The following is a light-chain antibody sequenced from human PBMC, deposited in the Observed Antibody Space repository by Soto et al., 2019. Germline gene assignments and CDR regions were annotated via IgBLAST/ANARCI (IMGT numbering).Light chain of an antibody. CDR3: QHHGGSPLFT. CDR1: QSVSSY. CDR2: GAS. Sequence: EIVLTQSPGTLSLSPGERATLSCRASQSVSSYLTWYQQKPGQAPRLLLYGASTRATGIQDRFSGSGSGTDFTLTISRLEPEDFAVYYCQHHGGSPLFTFGPGTKVDIK. J-gene: IGKJ3*01. V-gene: IGKV3-20*01.